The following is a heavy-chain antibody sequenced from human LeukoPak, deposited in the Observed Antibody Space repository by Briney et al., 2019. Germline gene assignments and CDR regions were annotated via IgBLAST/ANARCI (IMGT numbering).Heavy chain of an antibody. CDR2: INSDGSST. D-gene: IGHD2-21*02. V-gene: IGHV3-74*01. Sequence: GGSLRLSCAASGFTFSSYWMHWVRQAPGKGLVWVSRINSDGSSTYYADSVKGRFTISRDNSKNTLYLQMNSLRAEDTAVYYCAAVVTATFFDYWGQGTLVTVSS. CDR3: AAVVTATFFDY. CDR1: GFTFSSYW. J-gene: IGHJ4*02.